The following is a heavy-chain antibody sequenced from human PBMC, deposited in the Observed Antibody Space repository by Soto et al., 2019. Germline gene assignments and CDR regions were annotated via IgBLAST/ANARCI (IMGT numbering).Heavy chain of an antibody. J-gene: IGHJ3*02. Sequence: ASVKVSCKASGYTFTSYDINWVRQATGQELEWMGWMNRNSGNTGYAQKFQGRVTMNRNTSISTAYMELSSLGSEDTAVYYCARALPTVGAFDIWGQGTMVTVSS. V-gene: IGHV1-8*01. CDR1: GYTFTSYD. CDR2: MNRNSGNT. CDR3: ARALPTVGAFDI. D-gene: IGHD4-17*01.